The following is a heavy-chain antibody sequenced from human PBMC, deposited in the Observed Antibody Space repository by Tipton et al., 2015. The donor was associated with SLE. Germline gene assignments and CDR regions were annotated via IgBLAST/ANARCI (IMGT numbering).Heavy chain of an antibody. CDR3: ARESRYSSNWLNAFEV. CDR1: DYSISSGYY. Sequence: TLSLTCAVSDYSISSGYYWGWLRRPPGRGLEWIGNIYHSGITYYNPSLKSRVTISLDTSKNQFSLKVDSVTAADTAVYFCARESRYSSNWLNAFEVWGQGTMVTVSS. D-gene: IGHD6-13*01. V-gene: IGHV4-38-2*02. J-gene: IGHJ3*01. CDR2: IYHSGIT.